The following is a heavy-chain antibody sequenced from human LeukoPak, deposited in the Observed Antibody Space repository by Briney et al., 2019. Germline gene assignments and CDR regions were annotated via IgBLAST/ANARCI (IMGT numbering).Heavy chain of an antibody. V-gene: IGHV3-15*01. CDR3: TTVFGYCSSTSCSWSDY. J-gene: IGHJ4*02. CDR1: GFTFSNAW. CDR2: IKSKTDGGTA. D-gene: IGHD2-2*01. Sequence: MPGGSLILSCAASGFTFSNAWMSWVRQAPGKGLEWVGRIKSKTDGGTADYAAPVKGRFTISRDDSKNTLYLQMNSLKTEDTAVYYCTTVFGYCSSTSCSWSDYWGQGTLVTVSS.